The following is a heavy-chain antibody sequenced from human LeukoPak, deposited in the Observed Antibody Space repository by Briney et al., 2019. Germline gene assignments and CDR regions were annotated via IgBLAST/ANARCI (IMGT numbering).Heavy chain of an antibody. Sequence: GASVKVSCKVSGYTLTELSMHWVRQAPGKGLEWMGGFDPEDGETIYAQKFQGRVTVTEDTSTDTAYMELSSLRSEDTAVYYCATSSGYYYGWFDPWGQGTLVTVSS. CDR1: GYTLTELS. CDR2: FDPEDGET. J-gene: IGHJ5*02. CDR3: ATSSGYYYGWFDP. D-gene: IGHD3-22*01. V-gene: IGHV1-24*01.